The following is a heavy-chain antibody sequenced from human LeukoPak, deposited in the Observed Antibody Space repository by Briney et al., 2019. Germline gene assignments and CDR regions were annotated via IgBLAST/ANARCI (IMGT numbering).Heavy chain of an antibody. V-gene: IGHV4-59*01. D-gene: IGHD3-10*01. CDR3: ARAAPGWIGELSWFDP. CDR2: IYYSGST. CDR1: GGSINSYY. Sequence: SETLSLTCTVSGGSINSYYWSWIQQLPGKGLEWIGYIYYSGSTNYNPSLKSRVTISVDTSKNQFSLKLSSVTAADTAVYYCARAAPGWIGELSWFDPWGQGTLVPVSS. J-gene: IGHJ5*02.